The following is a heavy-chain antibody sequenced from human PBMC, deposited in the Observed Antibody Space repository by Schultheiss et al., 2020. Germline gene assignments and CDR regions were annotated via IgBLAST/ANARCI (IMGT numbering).Heavy chain of an antibody. Sequence: SETLSLTCTVSGGSISSSNYYWGWIRQPPGKGLEWIGSIYYSGSTYYNPSLKSRVTISVDTSKNQFSLKLSSVTAADTAVYYCARGALVGAALNWFDPWGQGTLVTVSS. D-gene: IGHD2-15*01. CDR1: GGSISSSNYY. J-gene: IGHJ5*02. CDR3: ARGALVGAALNWFDP. V-gene: IGHV4-39*01. CDR2: IYYSGST.